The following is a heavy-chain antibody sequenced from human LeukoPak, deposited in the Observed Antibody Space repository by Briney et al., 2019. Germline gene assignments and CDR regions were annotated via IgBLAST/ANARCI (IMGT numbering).Heavy chain of an antibody. CDR2: IRSDGSNK. CDR1: GFTFSSYG. V-gene: IGHV3-30*02. D-gene: IGHD1-26*01. CDR3: ARFYYGFDY. Sequence: GGSLRLSCAASGFTFSSYGMHWVRQAPGTGLEWVAFIRSDGSNKNYADSVKGRFTISRDNSKSTLYLQMNSLRPDDTAVYYCARFYYGFDYWGQGTLVTVSS. J-gene: IGHJ4*02.